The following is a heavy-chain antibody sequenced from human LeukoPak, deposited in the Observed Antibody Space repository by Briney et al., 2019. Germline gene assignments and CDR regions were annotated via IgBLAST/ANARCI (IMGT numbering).Heavy chain of an antibody. CDR1: GYTFTTYY. Sequence: ASVTVSYKASGYTFTTYYVHWVRPAPGQGGGGMGIINPTAGTTTYPHTFQGTVTMTRDTSTSTVFMEVNSLGSEDTAVYYCALYSSTWYWGQGTLVTVSS. J-gene: IGHJ4*02. CDR3: ALYSSTWY. V-gene: IGHV1-46*01. D-gene: IGHD6-13*01. CDR2: INPTAGTT.